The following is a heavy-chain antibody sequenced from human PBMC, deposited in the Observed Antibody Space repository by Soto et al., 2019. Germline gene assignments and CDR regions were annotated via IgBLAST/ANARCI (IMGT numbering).Heavy chain of an antibody. CDR3: ARESHDILTWPPWVWYFDL. CDR1: GGSFSGYY. V-gene: IGHV4-34*01. D-gene: IGHD3-9*01. J-gene: IGHJ2*01. CDR2: INDRGSI. Sequence: QVQLQQWGAGPLRPLETLSLTCGVSGGSFSGYYWAWIRQSPGKGLEWIGEINDRGSINYNPSLKSRVSISVDTSKNHYSLNLRSVTAADTAVYYRARESHDILTWPPWVWYFDLWGRGTLVTVSS.